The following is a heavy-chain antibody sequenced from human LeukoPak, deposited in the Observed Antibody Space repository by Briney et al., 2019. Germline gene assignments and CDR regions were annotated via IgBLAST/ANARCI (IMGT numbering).Heavy chain of an antibody. CDR1: GGSISSSNW. Sequence: MASETLSLTCAVSGGSISSSNWWSWVRQPPGKGLEWIGEIYHSGSTNYNPSLKSRVTMSVDTSKNQFSLKLSSVTAADTAVYYCARDRYGASDYWGQGTLVTVSS. CDR2: IYHSGST. J-gene: IGHJ4*02. CDR3: ARDRYGASDY. D-gene: IGHD4-17*01. V-gene: IGHV4-4*02.